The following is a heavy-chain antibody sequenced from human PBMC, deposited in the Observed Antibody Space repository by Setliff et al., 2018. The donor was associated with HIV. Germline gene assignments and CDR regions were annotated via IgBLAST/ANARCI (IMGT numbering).Heavy chain of an antibody. J-gene: IGHJ6*03. D-gene: IGHD3-16*01. CDR1: AGSLSRSY. Sequence: PSETLSLTCTVPAGSLSRSYWSWIRQPAGKGLEWIGRVFSNGDSNYNPSLRSRVTMSLDASKNLFSLTLNSVTAADTAIYYCVRASRDYYYYYMDAWGRGTTVTVSS. V-gene: IGHV4-4*07. CDR3: VRASRDYYYYYMDA. CDR2: VFSNGDS.